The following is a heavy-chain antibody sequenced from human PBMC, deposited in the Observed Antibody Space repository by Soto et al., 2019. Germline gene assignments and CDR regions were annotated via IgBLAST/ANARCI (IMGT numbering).Heavy chain of an antibody. Sequence: DSVKGRFTISRDNYKNTLYLQMNSLRAEDTAEYYCATDFPESSDYFVSYYYYGMDVWGQGTTVTVTS. J-gene: IGHJ6*02. D-gene: IGHD3-22*01. CDR3: ATDFPESSDYFVSYYYYGMDV. V-gene: IGHV3-30*02.